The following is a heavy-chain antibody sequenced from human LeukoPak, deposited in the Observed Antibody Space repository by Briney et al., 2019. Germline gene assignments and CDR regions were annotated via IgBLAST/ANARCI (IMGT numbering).Heavy chain of an antibody. D-gene: IGHD3-9*01. CDR2: ISGSGHTT. Sequence: GGSLRLSCAASGFTFTSSAMSWVRQAPGKGLEWVSVISGSGHTTDYADSVKGRFTVSRDNSKNTLYLQMNSLRAEDTAVYFCAKEPHILTGYYTDYFDSWGQGTLVTVSS. V-gene: IGHV3-23*01. J-gene: IGHJ4*02. CDR3: AKEPHILTGYYTDYFDS. CDR1: GFTFTSSA.